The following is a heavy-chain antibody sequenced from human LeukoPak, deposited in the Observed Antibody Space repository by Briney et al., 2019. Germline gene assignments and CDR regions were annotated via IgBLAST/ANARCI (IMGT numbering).Heavy chain of an antibody. CDR1: GYSFTSYG. V-gene: IGHV1-18*01. CDR2: ISAYNGNT. D-gene: IGHD3-22*01. CDR3: ARDLYDSSGYWRGPFDY. Sequence: GASVKVSCKASGYSFTSYGISWVRQAPGQGLEWMGWISAYNGNTNYAQKLQGRVTMTTDTSTSTAYMELRSLRSDDTAVYYCARDLYDSSGYWRGPFDYWGQGTLVTVSS. J-gene: IGHJ4*02.